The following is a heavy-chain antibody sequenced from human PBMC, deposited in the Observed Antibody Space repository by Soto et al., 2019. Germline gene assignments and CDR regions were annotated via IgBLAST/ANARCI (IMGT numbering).Heavy chain of an antibody. V-gene: IGHV3-53*01. CDR1: QFTVSTKY. Sequence: LRLSCVASQFTVSTKYMSWVRQAPGKGLEWVSVIYSGGSTYYADSVKGRFTISRDISKNTVYLQMNSLRADDTAVYYCATGVYSYGPDAFDIWGQGTMVTVS. CDR2: IYSGGST. J-gene: IGHJ3*02. D-gene: IGHD5-18*01. CDR3: ATGVYSYGPDAFDI.